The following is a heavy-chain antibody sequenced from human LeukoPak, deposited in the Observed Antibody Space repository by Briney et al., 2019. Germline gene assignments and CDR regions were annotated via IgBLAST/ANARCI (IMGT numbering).Heavy chain of an antibody. CDR1: GSSISGHY. CDR3: ARGLEDYYFDS. J-gene: IGHJ4*02. V-gene: IGHV4-59*11. D-gene: IGHD3-3*01. Sequence: SETLSLTCRVSGSSISGHYWSWIRQPPGRGQEWIGYIYYIATTNYNPSLKSRVTISLDTSKNQFSLKLSSVTAADTAVYYCARGLEDYYFDSWGQGTLVTVSS. CDR2: IYYIATT.